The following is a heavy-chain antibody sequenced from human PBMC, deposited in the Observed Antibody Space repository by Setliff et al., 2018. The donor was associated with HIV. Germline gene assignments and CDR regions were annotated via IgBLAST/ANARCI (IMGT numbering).Heavy chain of an antibody. CDR3: ARGPSDSSGYYVYDAFDI. CDR2: ISSSSSTI. V-gene: IGHV3-48*01. CDR1: GFTFSSYS. Sequence: VGSLRLPCAASGFTFSSYSVNWVRQAPGKGLEWVSYISSSSSTIYYADSVKGRFTISRDNAKNSLYLQMNSLRAEDTAVYYCARGPSDSSGYYVYDAFDIWGQGTMVTVS. D-gene: IGHD3-22*01. J-gene: IGHJ3*02.